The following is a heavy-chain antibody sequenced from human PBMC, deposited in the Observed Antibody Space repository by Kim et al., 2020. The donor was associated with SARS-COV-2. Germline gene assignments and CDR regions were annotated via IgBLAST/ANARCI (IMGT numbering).Heavy chain of an antibody. Sequence: SETLSLTCAVYGGSFSGYYWSWIRQPPGKGLEWIGDINHSGSTNFNPSLKSRVTISVDTSKNQFSLKLSSVTAADTAVYYCARGVGLRHFDWPIFYGMDVWGQGTTVTVSS. D-gene: IGHD3-9*01. CDR2: INHSGST. J-gene: IGHJ6*02. CDR1: GGSFSGYY. V-gene: IGHV4-34*01. CDR3: ARGVGLRHFDWPIFYGMDV.